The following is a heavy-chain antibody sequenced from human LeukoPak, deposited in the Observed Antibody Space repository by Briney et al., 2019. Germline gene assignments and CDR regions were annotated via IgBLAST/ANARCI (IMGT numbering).Heavy chain of an antibody. V-gene: IGHV3-21*01. J-gene: IGHJ5*02. D-gene: IGHD3-22*01. CDR1: GITFSSYS. Sequence: GGSLRLSCAASGITFSSYSMNWVPQAPGKGLEWVSSINISSSYIYYADSVKGRFTISRDNAKNSLYLQMNSLRAEDTAVYYCARDRDYYDSSGYYPGNWFDPWGQGTLVTVSS. CDR3: ARDRDYYDSSGYYPGNWFDP. CDR2: INISSSYI.